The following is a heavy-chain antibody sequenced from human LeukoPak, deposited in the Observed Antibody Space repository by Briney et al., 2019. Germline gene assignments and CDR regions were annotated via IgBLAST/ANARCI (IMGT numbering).Heavy chain of an antibody. D-gene: IGHD2-21*02. CDR2: IYYSGST. CDR3: ARQSVVVTAIKAFDI. J-gene: IGHJ3*02. CDR1: GGSISSYY. V-gene: IGHV4-59*01. Sequence: SETLSLTCTVSGGSISSYYWSWIRQSPGKELEWIGYIYYSGSTNYNPSLKSRVTISVDTSKNQFSLKLSSVTAADTAVYYCARQSVVVTAIKAFDIWGQGTMVTVSS.